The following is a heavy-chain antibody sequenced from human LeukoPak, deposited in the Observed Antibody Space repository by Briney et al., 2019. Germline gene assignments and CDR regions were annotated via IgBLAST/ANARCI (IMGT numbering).Heavy chain of an antibody. CDR2: IYYSGST. D-gene: IGHD4-17*01. J-gene: IGHJ6*04. CDR1: GGSISSDY. CDR3: ARDGDDYGAWWYGMDV. Sequence: PSETLSLTCTVSGGSISSDYWSWIRQPPGKGLEWIGYIYYSGSTNYNPSLKGRVTISIDTSKNQFSLKLSSVTAADTAVYYCARDGDDYGAWWYGMDVWGKGTTVTVSS. V-gene: IGHV4-59*01.